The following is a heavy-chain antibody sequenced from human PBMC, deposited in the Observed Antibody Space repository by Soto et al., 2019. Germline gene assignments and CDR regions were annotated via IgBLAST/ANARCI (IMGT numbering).Heavy chain of an antibody. Sequence: ASVKVSCKVSGYTLTELSMHWVRQAPGKGPEWMGGFDPEDGETIYAQKFQGRVTMTEDTSTDTAYMELSSLRSEDTAVYYCATSITMVRGVIAPAHDAFDIWGQGTMVTVSS. D-gene: IGHD3-10*01. J-gene: IGHJ3*02. CDR3: ATSITMVRGVIAPAHDAFDI. V-gene: IGHV1-24*01. CDR1: GYTLTELS. CDR2: FDPEDGET.